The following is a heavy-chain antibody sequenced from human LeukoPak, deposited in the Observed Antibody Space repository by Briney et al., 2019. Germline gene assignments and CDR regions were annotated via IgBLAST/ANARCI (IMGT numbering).Heavy chain of an antibody. CDR1: GFTFSSFA. CDR3: ARADAGQRYFDY. D-gene: IGHD5-18*01. V-gene: IGHV3-7*05. J-gene: IGHJ4*02. CDR2: INQDGSEK. Sequence: GGSLRLSCAASGFTFSSFAMNWVRQAPGKGLEWVANINQDGSEKYYVDSVKGRFTISRDNAKNSLYLQMNSLRADDTAVYYCARADAGQRYFDYWGQGTLVTVSS.